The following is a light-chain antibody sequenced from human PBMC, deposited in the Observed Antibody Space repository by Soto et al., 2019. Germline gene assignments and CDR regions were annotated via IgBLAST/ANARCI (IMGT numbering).Light chain of an antibody. V-gene: IGKV1-12*01. Sequence: DIQMTQSPSSVSASVGDRVTITCRATQGLSDSLAWYQQKPGKAPKLLISVTSRLQSGVPSRFSGSASRTDFTLTIDRLQPEDLATYYCQQGHNWPLTFGQGTRLEIK. J-gene: IGKJ5*01. CDR1: QGLSDS. CDR2: VTS. CDR3: QQGHNWPLT.